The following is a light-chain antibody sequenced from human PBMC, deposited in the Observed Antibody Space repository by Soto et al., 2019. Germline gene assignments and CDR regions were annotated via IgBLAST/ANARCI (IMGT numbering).Light chain of an antibody. Sequence: QSALTQPRSVSGSPGQSVTISCTGTSSDVGGYNYVSWYQQHPGKAPKLMIYDVSKRPSGVPDRFSVSKSGNTASLTISGLQGEAEADYYCWLYPGSYDINVFGTGTKVTVL. CDR3: WLYPGSYDINV. CDR2: DVS. CDR1: SSDVGGYNY. V-gene: IGLV2-11*01. J-gene: IGLJ1*01.